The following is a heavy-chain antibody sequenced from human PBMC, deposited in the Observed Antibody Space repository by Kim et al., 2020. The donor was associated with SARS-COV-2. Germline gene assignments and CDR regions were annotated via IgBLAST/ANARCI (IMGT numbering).Heavy chain of an antibody. V-gene: IGHV3-30*04. CDR2: ISYDGSNK. J-gene: IGHJ6*02. CDR1: GFTFSSYA. D-gene: IGHD6-13*01. CDR3: ARDLLWRSSSWLNLINYGMDV. Sequence: GGSLRLSCAASGFTFSSYAMHWVRQAPGKGLEWVAVISYDGSNKYYADSVKGRFTISRDNSKNTLYLQMNSLRAEDTAVYYCARDLLWRSSSWLNLINYGMDVWGQGTTVTVSS.